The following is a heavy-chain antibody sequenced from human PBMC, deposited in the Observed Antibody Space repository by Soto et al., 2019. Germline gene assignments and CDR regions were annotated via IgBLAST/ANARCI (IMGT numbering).Heavy chain of an antibody. CDR3: ARIYDFWSGYHSLSSDY. V-gene: IGHV3-21*01. Sequence: GGSLRLSCAASGFTFSSYSMNWVRQAPGKGLEWVSSISSSSSYIYYADSVKGRFTISRDNAKNSLYLQMNSLRAEDTAVYYCARIYDFWSGYHSLSSDYWGQGTLVTVSS. D-gene: IGHD3-3*01. J-gene: IGHJ4*02. CDR1: GFTFSSYS. CDR2: ISSSSSYI.